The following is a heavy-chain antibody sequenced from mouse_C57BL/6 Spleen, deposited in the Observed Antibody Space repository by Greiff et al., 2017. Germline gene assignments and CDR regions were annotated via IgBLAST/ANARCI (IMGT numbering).Heavy chain of an antibody. CDR1: GYTFTDYE. CDR3: TRELRLDYAMDY. J-gene: IGHJ4*01. D-gene: IGHD3-2*02. Sequence: SGAELVRPGASVTLSCKASGYTFTDYEMHWVKQTPVHGLEWIGAIDPETGGSAYNQKFKGKAILTADKSSSTAYMELRSLTSEDSAVYYCTRELRLDYAMDYWGQGTSVTVSS. V-gene: IGHV1-15*01. CDR2: IDPETGGS.